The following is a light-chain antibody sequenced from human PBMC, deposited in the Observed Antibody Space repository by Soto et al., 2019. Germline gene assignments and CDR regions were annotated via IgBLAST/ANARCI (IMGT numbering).Light chain of an antibody. CDR3: QRYNNWPLS. CDR1: QSVSSN. CDR2: GAS. V-gene: IGKV3-15*01. J-gene: IGKJ4*01. Sequence: EIVMTQSPATLSVSPGERATLSCRASQSVSSNLDWYQQKPGQAPRLLIYGASTRATGIPARFSGSGSGTEITLTISSLRSEHFAVYYCQRYNNWPLSFGGGTKVEIK.